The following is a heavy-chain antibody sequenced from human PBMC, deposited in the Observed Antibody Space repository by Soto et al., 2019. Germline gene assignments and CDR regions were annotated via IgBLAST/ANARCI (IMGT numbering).Heavy chain of an antibody. J-gene: IGHJ4*02. CDR3: AADATAWQQMVPSDY. V-gene: IGHV1-58*01. Sequence: GASVMVCCKASGFTFTSSAFQWVRQARGQRLEWIGWIAVGSGYTNYAQRFQDRVTLTRDMSTATTYMELSRLTSEDTAIYYCAADATAWQQMVPSDYWGQGTLVTAPQ. CDR1: GFTFTSSA. D-gene: IGHD2-8*01. CDR2: IAVGSGYT.